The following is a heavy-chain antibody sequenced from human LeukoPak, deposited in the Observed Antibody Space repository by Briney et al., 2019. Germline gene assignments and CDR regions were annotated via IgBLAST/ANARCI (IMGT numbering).Heavy chain of an antibody. CDR1: GYTFTSYA. J-gene: IGHJ5*02. Sequence: ASVKVSCKASGYTFTSYAMHWVRQAPGQRLEWMGWINAGNGNTKYSQKFQGRVTITRDTSASTAYMELSSLRSEDTAVYYCARANHLAAAGNWFDPWGQGTLVTVSS. V-gene: IGHV1-3*01. D-gene: IGHD6-13*01. CDR2: INAGNGNT. CDR3: ARANHLAAAGNWFDP.